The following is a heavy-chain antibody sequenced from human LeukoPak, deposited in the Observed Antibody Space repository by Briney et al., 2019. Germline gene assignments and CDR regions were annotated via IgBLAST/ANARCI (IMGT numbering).Heavy chain of an antibody. D-gene: IGHD6-13*01. Sequence: GESLRISCKGSGYSFTSYWISWVRQMPGKGLEWMGRIDPSDSYTNYSPSFEGHVTISADKSISTAYLQWSSLKASDIATYYCARHYGAAGDFDYWGQGTLVTVSS. V-gene: IGHV5-10-1*01. CDR2: IDPSDSYT. CDR3: ARHYGAAGDFDY. CDR1: GYSFTSYW. J-gene: IGHJ4*02.